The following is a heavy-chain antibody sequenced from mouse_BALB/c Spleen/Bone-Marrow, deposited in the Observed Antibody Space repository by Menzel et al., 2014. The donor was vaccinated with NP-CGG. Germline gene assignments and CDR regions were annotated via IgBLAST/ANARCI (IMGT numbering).Heavy chain of an antibody. D-gene: IGHD4-1*01. Sequence: LQESGAELARPGASVKMSCKASGYTLTSYTMHWVKQRPGQGLEWIGYINPSSGYTNYNQKFKDKATLTADKSSSTAYMQLSSLTSEDSAVYYCARERNWDSFAYWGQGTLVTVSA. CDR3: ARERNWDSFAY. CDR1: GYTLTSYT. V-gene: IGHV1-4*01. CDR2: INPSSGYT. J-gene: IGHJ3*01.